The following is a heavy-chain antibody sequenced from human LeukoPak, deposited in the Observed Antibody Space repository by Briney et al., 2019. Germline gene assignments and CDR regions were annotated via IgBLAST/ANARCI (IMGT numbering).Heavy chain of an antibody. CDR2: ISSSGSTI. V-gene: IGHV3-11*01. CDR3: ARVLPDGYSYYYGMDV. CDR1: GFTFSAYY. D-gene: IGHD1-14*01. Sequence: GGFLRLSCAASGFTFSAYYMSWIRQAPGKGLEWVSYISSSGSTIYYADSVKGRFTISRDNAKNSLYLQMNSLRAEDTAVYYCARVLPDGYSYYYGMDVWGQGTTVTVSS. J-gene: IGHJ6*02.